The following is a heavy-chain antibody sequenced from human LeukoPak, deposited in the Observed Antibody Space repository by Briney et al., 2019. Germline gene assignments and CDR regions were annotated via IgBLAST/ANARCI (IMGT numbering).Heavy chain of an antibody. CDR3: ASTGSSWPYYYYMDV. CDR2: IYYSGST. V-gene: IGHV4-39*01. J-gene: IGHJ6*03. Sequence: PSETLSLTCTVSGGSISSSSYYWGWIRQPPGKGLEWIGSIYYSGSTYYNPSLKSRVTISVDTSKNQFSLKLSSVTAADTAVYYCASTGSSWPYYYYMDVWGKGTTVTISS. D-gene: IGHD6-13*01. CDR1: GGSISSSSYY.